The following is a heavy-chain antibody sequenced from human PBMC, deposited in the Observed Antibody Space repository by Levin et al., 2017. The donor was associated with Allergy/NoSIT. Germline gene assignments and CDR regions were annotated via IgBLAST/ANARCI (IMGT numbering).Heavy chain of an antibody. J-gene: IGHJ5*02. CDR3: ARQGGTVAGTTWFDP. D-gene: IGHD6-19*01. V-gene: IGHV4-59*08. CDR2: VFSSGRT. Sequence: SCTVSGGSISSYYWSWIRQPPGKGLEWIGNVFSSGRTNYNLSLKSRVTISVDTSKKQFSLHLSSVTAADTAVYYCARQGGTVAGTTWFDPWGQGTLVTVSS. CDR1: GGSISSYY.